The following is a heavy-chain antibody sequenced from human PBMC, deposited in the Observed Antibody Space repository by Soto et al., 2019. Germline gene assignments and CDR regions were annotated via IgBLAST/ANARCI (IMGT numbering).Heavy chain of an antibody. Sequence: QVQLVQSGADVKTPGASVTVSCEASGHSFSTYYMHWLRQTPGQGLEWMGLINPSGTNSKNAQKFQGRVTMTRDTATSTVYMDLRDLRSDDTAVYYCGGGTPGAGWIGPWGQGTLVTVSS. CDR3: GGGTPGAGWIGP. V-gene: IGHV1-46*01. D-gene: IGHD2-2*01. CDR2: INPSGTNS. CDR1: GHSFSTYY. J-gene: IGHJ5*02.